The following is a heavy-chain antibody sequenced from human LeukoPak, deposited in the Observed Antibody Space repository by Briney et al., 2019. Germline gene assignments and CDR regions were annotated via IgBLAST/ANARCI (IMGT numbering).Heavy chain of an antibody. Sequence: ASVKVSCKASGGTFSSYAISWVRQAPGLGLEWMGWINADNGNTKYSQKFQGRVTITRDTSASTADMELSSLRSEDTAVYYCARGGISSWPFDSWGQGTLVTVSS. J-gene: IGHJ4*02. CDR2: INADNGNT. CDR1: GGTFSSYA. V-gene: IGHV1-3*01. D-gene: IGHD6-13*01. CDR3: ARGGISSWPFDS.